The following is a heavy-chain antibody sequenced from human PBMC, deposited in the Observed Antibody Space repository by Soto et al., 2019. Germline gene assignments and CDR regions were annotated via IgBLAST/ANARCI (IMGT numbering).Heavy chain of an antibody. V-gene: IGHV3-66*01. CDR3: AITDYYDSSGYYPSNY. CDR2: IYSGGST. D-gene: IGHD3-22*01. CDR1: GFTVSSNY. J-gene: IGHJ4*02. Sequence: GSLRLSCAASGFTVSSNYMSWVRQAPGKGLEWVSLIYSGGSTYYADSVKGRFTISRDNSKNTLYLQMNSLRAEDTAIYYCAITDYYDSSGYYPSNYWGQGTLVTVSS.